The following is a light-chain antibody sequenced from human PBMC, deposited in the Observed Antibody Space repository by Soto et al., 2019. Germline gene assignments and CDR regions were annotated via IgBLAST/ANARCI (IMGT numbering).Light chain of an antibody. CDR1: SSDVGAYHS. Sequence: QSALTQPASVSGSPGQSFTIPCSGSSSDVGAYHSVSWYQQHPGKAPKLIIFDVSNRPSGLSNRFSGYNSGNTASLTISVLQAEDEADYYCSSFTDTGTVMFGGGTKLTVL. CDR2: DVS. V-gene: IGLV2-14*03. J-gene: IGLJ3*02. CDR3: SSFTDTGTVM.